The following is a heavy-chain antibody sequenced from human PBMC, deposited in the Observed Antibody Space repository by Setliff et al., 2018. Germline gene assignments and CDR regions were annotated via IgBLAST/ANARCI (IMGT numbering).Heavy chain of an antibody. CDR1: GFNFSSYA. CDR3: AKAANIATAWAYYYYGMDV. Sequence: GSLRLSCAASGFNFSSYAMSWVRQAPGKGLEWVSAISGSGGDTYYADSVKGQFTIARDNSKNTLYLQMNSLRAEDTAIYYCAKAANIATAWAYYYYGMDVWGQGTTVTVSS. J-gene: IGHJ6*02. D-gene: IGHD6-13*01. V-gene: IGHV3-23*01. CDR2: ISGSGGDT.